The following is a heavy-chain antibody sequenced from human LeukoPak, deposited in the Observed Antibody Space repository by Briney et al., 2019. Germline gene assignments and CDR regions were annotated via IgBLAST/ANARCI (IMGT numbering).Heavy chain of an antibody. CDR3: AKDTNSHSSSSYDAFDI. V-gene: IGHV3-23*01. CDR1: GFTFSSYA. CDR2: ISSSGGST. Sequence: GGSLRLSCAASGFTFSSYAMSWVRQAPGKGLEWVSAISSSGGSTYYADSVKGRFTISRDNSKNTLYLQMNSLRAEDTAVYYCAKDTNSHSSSSYDAFDIWGQGTMVTVSS. D-gene: IGHD6-6*01. J-gene: IGHJ3*02.